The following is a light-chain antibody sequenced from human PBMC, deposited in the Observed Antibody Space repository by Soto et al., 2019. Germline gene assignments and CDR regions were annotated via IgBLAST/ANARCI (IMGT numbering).Light chain of an antibody. Sequence: QSALTQPASVSGSPGQSITISCTGTSSDVGGYNYVSWYQQQAGKAPKLIIHEVSNRPSGVSNRFSGSKSGNTASLTISGLQAEDEADYYCGSYTSSRAYVFGIGNKLTVL. CDR3: GSYTSSRAYV. CDR2: EVS. J-gene: IGLJ1*01. V-gene: IGLV2-14*01. CDR1: SSDVGGYNY.